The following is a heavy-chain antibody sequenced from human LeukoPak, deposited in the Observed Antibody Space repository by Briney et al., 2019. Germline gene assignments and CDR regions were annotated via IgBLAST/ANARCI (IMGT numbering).Heavy chain of an antibody. CDR3: ARVPINYDFWSGSVPSYYMDV. CDR1: GFTFSSYW. J-gene: IGHJ6*03. V-gene: IGHV3-7*01. Sequence: GGSLRLSCAASGFTFSSYWMSWVRQAPGKGLEWVANIKQDGSEKYYVDSVKGRFTISRDNAKNSLYLQMNSLRAEDTAVYYCARVPINYDFWSGSVPSYYMDVWGKGTTVTVSS. CDR2: IKQDGSEK. D-gene: IGHD3-3*01.